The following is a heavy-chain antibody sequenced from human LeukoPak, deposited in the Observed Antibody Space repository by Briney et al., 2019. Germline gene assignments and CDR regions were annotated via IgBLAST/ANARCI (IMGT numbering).Heavy chain of an antibody. CDR2: VSGEGVRT. D-gene: IGHD2-2*01. CDR3: AKEQDNQLLLSHFDY. CDR1: GFIFSNYA. J-gene: IGHJ4*02. V-gene: IGHV3-23*01. Sequence: PGGSLRLSCTGFIFSNYAVSWVRQAPGQGLEWVSAVSGEGVRTFYADSVKGRFTISRDNSMSTLSLQMNSLRAEDTAVYYCAKEQDNQLLLSHFDYWGQGILVTVSS.